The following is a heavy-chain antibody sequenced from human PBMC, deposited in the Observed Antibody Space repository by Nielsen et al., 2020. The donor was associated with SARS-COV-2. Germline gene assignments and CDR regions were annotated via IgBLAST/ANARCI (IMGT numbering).Heavy chain of an antibody. CDR2: IYSGGST. V-gene: IGHV3-53*04. CDR3: ARDLGGVFDY. J-gene: IGHJ4*02. CDR1: GFTFGDYA. D-gene: IGHD3-16*01. Sequence: GGSLSLSCTASGFTFGDYAMSWFRQAPGKGLEWVSVIYSGGSTYYADSVKGRFTISRHNSKNTLYLQMNSLRAEDTAVYYCARDLGGVFDYWGQGTLVTVSS.